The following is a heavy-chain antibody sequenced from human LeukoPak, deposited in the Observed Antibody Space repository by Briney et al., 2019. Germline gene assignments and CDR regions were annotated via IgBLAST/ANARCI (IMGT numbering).Heavy chain of an antibody. J-gene: IGHJ4*02. Sequence: GASVKVSCKASGYTFTSYYMHWVRQAPGQGLEWMGIINPSGGSTSYAQKFQGRVTMTRDMSTSTVYMELSSLRSEDTAVYYCARDHYDSSGYYYLFDYWGQGTLVTVSS. CDR1: GYTFTSYY. CDR3: ARDHYDSSGYYYLFDY. CDR2: INPSGGST. D-gene: IGHD3-22*01. V-gene: IGHV1-46*01.